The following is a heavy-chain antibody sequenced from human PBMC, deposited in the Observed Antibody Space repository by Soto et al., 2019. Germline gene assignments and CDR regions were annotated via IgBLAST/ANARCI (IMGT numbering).Heavy chain of an antibody. D-gene: IGHD4-4*01. CDR2: IYHSGMT. J-gene: IGHJ4*02. CDR1: GGSISSTNW. V-gene: IGHV4-4*02. Sequence: SETLSLTCAVSGGSISSTNWWNWVRQPPGKGLEWIGEIYHSGMTNFNPSLKSLVTISVDKSKNQFSLKLTSVTAADTAVYYCASLGTTVTRFDYWGQGALVTVSS. CDR3: ASLGTTVTRFDY.